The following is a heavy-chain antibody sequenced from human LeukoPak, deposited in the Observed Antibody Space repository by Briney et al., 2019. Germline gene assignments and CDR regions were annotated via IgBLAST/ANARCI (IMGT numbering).Heavy chain of an antibody. CDR2: VSRTETS. J-gene: IGHJ4*02. Sequence: SQTLSLTCTVSGDSISSSHYYWIWIRQLPGKGPEGVGYVSRTETSSYNPSLRRRITISVNTSQNQSSMTLNSVTAPDTADYYCARSAMSGVYPLLFKYWGQGALVTVSS. V-gene: IGHV4-31*03. D-gene: IGHD5/OR15-5a*01. CDR1: GDSISSSHYY. CDR3: ARSAMSGVYPLLFKY.